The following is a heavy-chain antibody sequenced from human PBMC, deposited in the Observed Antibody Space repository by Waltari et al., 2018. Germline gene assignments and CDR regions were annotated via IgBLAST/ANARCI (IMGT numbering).Heavy chain of an antibody. D-gene: IGHD2-2*02. V-gene: IGHV1-69*01. CDR2: IIPIFGTA. J-gene: IGHJ6*02. CDR1: GGTFSSYA. Sequence: QVQLVQSGAEVKKPGSSVKVSCKASGGTFSSYAISWVRQAPGQGLEWMGGIIPIFGTANYAQKFQGRVTITADESTSTAYIELSSLRSEDTAVYYCARTNCSSTSCYTYYYYGMDVWSQGTTVTVSS. CDR3: ARTNCSSTSCYTYYYYGMDV.